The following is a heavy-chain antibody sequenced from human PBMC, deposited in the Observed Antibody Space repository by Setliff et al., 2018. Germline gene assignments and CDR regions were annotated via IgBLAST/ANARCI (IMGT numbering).Heavy chain of an antibody. D-gene: IGHD3-22*01. CDR3: ARDLPDYYDSSGPRLDY. J-gene: IGHJ4*02. CDR1: GFSFSSYA. Sequence: GGSLRLSCAASGFSFSSYAMSWVRQAPGKGLEWVSKIFGSGDNTYYADSVKGRFTISRDNSKNRLYLQMNSLRAEDTAVYYCARDLPDYYDSSGPRLDYWGQGTLVTVSS. CDR2: IFGSGDNT. V-gene: IGHV3-23*01.